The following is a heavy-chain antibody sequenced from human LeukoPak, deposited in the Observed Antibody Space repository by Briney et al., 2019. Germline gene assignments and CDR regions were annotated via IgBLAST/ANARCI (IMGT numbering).Heavy chain of an antibody. D-gene: IGHD3-10*01. CDR3: ARGFGDWGLSWFNP. CDR1: GVSVSSGSYY. V-gene: IGHV4-61*01. Sequence: PETLSLTCTVCGVSVSSGSYYWSWIRRPPGKGLEWVGYIYYSGSTKYNPSLKSRVTISVDTSKNQFSLKLTSVTAADTAVYYCARGFGDWGLSWFNPWGQGTLVTVSS. J-gene: IGHJ5*02. CDR2: IYYSGST.